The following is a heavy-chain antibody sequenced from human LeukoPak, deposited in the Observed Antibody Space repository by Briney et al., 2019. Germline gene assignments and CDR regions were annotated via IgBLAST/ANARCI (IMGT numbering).Heavy chain of an antibody. V-gene: IGHV3-66*01. D-gene: IGHD2-15*01. Sequence: GGSLRLSCASSGFTVSSKYMSWVRQVPGKGLEWVSVIYSDGTISYADSVKGRFTISRDNSENTLYLQMNSLRVEDTAVYYCAREVGGGASGQWGQGTLVTVSS. CDR1: GFTVSSKY. CDR2: IYSDGTI. J-gene: IGHJ4*02. CDR3: AREVGGGASGQ.